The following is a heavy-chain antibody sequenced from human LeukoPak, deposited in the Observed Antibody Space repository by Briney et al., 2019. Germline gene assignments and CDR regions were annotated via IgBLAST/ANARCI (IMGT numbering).Heavy chain of an antibody. J-gene: IGHJ4*02. D-gene: IGHD3-10*01. CDR2: IYPGDSDT. CDR3: ARALVDYYGSGSYVPDLDY. Sequence: GESLKISCKGSGYSFTSYWIGWVRQMPGKGLEWMGIIYPGDSDTRYSPSFQGQVTISADKSISTAYLQWSSLKASDTAMYYCARALVDYYGSGSYVPDLDYWGQGTLVTVSS. CDR1: GYSFTSYW. V-gene: IGHV5-51*01.